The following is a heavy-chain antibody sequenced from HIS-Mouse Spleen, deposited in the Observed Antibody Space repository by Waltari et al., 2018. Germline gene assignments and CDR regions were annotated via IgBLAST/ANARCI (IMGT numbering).Heavy chain of an antibody. CDR3: AREIPYSSSWYDWYFDL. CDR1: GGSISSSSYY. J-gene: IGHJ2*01. D-gene: IGHD6-13*01. CDR2: IYYSGST. V-gene: IGHV4-39*07. Sequence: QLQLQESGPGLVKPSETLSLTCTVSGGSISSSSYYLGWIRNPPGKGLEWIGSIYYSGSTYYNPSIKSRVTISVDTSKNQFSLKLSSVTAADTAVYYCAREIPYSSSWYDWYFDLWGRGTLVTVSS.